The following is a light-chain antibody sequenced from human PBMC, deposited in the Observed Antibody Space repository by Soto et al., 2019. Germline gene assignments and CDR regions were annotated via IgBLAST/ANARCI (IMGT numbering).Light chain of an antibody. V-gene: IGLV1-40*01. Sequence: QLVLTQPPSVSGAPGQRVTISCTGSSSNIGAGYDVHWYQQLPGTAPKLLIYGNSNRPSGVPDRFSGSKSGTSASLAITGFQAEDEADYYCQSYDSSLSGWVFGGGTKLTVL. CDR3: QSYDSSLSGWV. CDR2: GNS. CDR1: SSNIGAGYD. J-gene: IGLJ3*02.